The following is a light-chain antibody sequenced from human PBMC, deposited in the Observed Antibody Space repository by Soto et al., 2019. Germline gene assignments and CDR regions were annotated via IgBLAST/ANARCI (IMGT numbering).Light chain of an antibody. V-gene: IGKV3-20*01. CDR2: GAS. CDR3: QQYGSSPRYT. CDR1: QSVSSSY. Sequence: EIVLTQSPGTLSLSPGERATLSCRASQSVSSSYLAWYQQKPGQAPRLLIYGASSRATGIPDTFSGSGSGTAFTLTISRLEPADFAAYYCQQYGSSPRYTFGQGTKLEIK. J-gene: IGKJ2*01.